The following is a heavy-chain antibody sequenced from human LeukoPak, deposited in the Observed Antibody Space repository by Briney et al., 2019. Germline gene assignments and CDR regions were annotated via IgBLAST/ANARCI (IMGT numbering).Heavy chain of an antibody. Sequence: ETLSLTCTVSGGSISGHYWSWIRQPPGKGLEWIGYIYYSGSTNYNPSLKSRVTISVETSKNQFSLKLSSVTAADTAVYYCAREDSGSYRDWGQGTLVTVSS. D-gene: IGHD1-26*01. J-gene: IGHJ4*02. CDR3: AREDSGSYRD. CDR2: IYYSGST. V-gene: IGHV4-59*11. CDR1: GGSISGHY.